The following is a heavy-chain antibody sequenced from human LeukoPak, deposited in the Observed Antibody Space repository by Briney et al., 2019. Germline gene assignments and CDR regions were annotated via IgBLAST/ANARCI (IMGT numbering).Heavy chain of an antibody. J-gene: IGHJ4*02. Sequence: GGSLRLSCAASGFTFSSYWMSWVRQASGKGLEWVANVKQDGSEKYYVDSVKGRFTISRDNAKNSLYLQMNSLRAEDTAVHYCARDRGGYEYYWGQGTLVTVSS. V-gene: IGHV3-7*01. CDR2: VKQDGSEK. CDR3: ARDRGGYEYY. D-gene: IGHD5-12*01. CDR1: GFTFSSYW.